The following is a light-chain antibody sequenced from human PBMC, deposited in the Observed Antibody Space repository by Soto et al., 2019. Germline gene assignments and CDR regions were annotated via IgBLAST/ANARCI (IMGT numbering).Light chain of an antibody. V-gene: IGKV3-11*01. J-gene: IGKJ3*01. Sequence: EIVLTQSPATLSLSPGEGANLSCRASESLYSYLGWYQQKPGQTPRLLIYDTSKRATGVLARFSGSGSGTDYTLTISSIEPEDFAIYYCHEHGNLPRRTFGPGTTVDI. CDR3: HEHGNLPRRT. CDR2: DTS. CDR1: ESLYSY.